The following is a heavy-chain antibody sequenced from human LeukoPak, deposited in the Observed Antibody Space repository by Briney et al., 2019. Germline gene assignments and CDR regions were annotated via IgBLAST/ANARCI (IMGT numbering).Heavy chain of an antibody. J-gene: IGHJ6*04. V-gene: IGHV3-11*06. CDR2: ISSSSSYT. CDR3: ARDLRCSSTSCYHYYGMDV. Sequence: GGSLRLSCAASGFTFSDYYMSWIRQATGKGLEWVSYISSSSSYTNYADSVKGRFTISRDNAKNSLYLQMNSLRAEDTAVYYCARDLRCSSTSCYHYYGMDVWGKGTTVTVSS. D-gene: IGHD2-2*01. CDR1: GFTFSDYY.